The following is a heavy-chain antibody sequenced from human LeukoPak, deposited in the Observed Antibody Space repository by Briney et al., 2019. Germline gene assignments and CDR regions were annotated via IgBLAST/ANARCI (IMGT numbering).Heavy chain of an antibody. CDR2: IRGKAYGGTT. CDR3: TRGVAAAGRPLGY. Sequence: GGSLRLSCTASGFTFGDYAMSWFRQAPGKGLEWVGFIRGKAYGGTTEYAASVKGRFTISRDDSKSIAYLQMNSLKTEDTAVYYCTRGVAAAGRPLGYWGQGTLVTVSS. D-gene: IGHD6-13*01. CDR1: GFTFGDYA. J-gene: IGHJ4*02. V-gene: IGHV3-49*03.